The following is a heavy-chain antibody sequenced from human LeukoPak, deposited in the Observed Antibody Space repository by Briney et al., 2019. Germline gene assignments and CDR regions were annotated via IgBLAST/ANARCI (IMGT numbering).Heavy chain of an antibody. V-gene: IGHV3-23*01. D-gene: IGHD1-26*01. CDR3: AKSLVVGADAFDI. CDR2: ISGSGGST. J-gene: IGHJ3*02. CDR1: GFTFSSYA. Sequence: GGSLRLSCAASGFTFSSYAMNWVRQAPGKGLEWVSAISGSGGSTYYADSVKGRFTISRDNSKNTLYLQMNSLRAENTALYYCAKSLVVGADAFDIWGQGTMVTVSS.